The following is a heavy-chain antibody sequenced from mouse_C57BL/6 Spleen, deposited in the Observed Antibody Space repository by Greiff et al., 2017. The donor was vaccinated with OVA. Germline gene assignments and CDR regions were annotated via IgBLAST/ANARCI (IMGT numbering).Heavy chain of an antibody. D-gene: IGHD2-4*01. Sequence: QVTLKESGPGILQPSQTLSLTCSFSGFSLRTFGMGVGWIRQPSGKGLEWLAHIWWDDDKYYTPALKSRLTISKDTSKNQVFLKIANVDTADTATYYCARMEYYDYLAWFAYWGQGTLVTVSA. J-gene: IGHJ3*01. CDR1: GFSLRTFGMG. V-gene: IGHV8-8*01. CDR3: ARMEYYDYLAWFAY. CDR2: IWWDDDK.